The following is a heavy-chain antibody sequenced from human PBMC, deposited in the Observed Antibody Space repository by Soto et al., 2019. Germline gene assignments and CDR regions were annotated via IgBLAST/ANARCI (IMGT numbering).Heavy chain of an antibody. CDR3: ARGDPVYHYHYMDV. CDR2: IYPGGSDV. J-gene: IGHJ6*03. Sequence: LGESLKISCKGSGYNFISYWIGWVRQMPGKGLEWMGIIYPGGSDVRYSKSFQGQVTISADKSISTAYLQWSSLKASDTAMYYCARGDPVYHYHYMDVWGKGTTVTVSS. V-gene: IGHV5-51*01. D-gene: IGHD2-21*02. CDR1: GYNFISYW.